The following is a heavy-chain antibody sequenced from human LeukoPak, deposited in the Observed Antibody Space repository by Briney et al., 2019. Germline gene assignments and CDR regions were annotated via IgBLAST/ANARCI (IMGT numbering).Heavy chain of an antibody. J-gene: IGHJ6*03. CDR2: IYYSGST. V-gene: IGHV4-59*01. CDR3: ARDASEAFWSGYSPTYFYYYYMDV. Sequence: PSETLSLTCTISGGSITNYYWSWIRQPPGKGLEWIGYIYYSGSTSYNPSLKSRVTISVGTSKNQFSLKLSSVTAADTAVYYCARDASEAFWSGYSPTYFYYYYMDVWGKGTTVTVSS. D-gene: IGHD3-3*01. CDR1: GGSITNYY.